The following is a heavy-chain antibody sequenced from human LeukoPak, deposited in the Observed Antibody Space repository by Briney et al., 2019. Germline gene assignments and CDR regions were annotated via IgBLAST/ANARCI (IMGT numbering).Heavy chain of an antibody. CDR3: ARDADVWFGELNPAGWFDP. V-gene: IGHV1-2*06. CDR2: IDPNSGAT. J-gene: IGHJ5*02. Sequence: ASVKVSCKASGHTFTGHCMYWVRQAPGQGLEWMGRIDPNSGATIYAQKFQGRVTMTRDTSISTAYMELSRLRSDDTAVYYCARDADVWFGELNPAGWFDPWGQGTLVTVSS. D-gene: IGHD3-10*01. CDR1: GHTFTGHC.